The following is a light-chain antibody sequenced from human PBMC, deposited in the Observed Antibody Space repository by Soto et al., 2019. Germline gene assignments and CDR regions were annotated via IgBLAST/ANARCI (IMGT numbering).Light chain of an antibody. V-gene: IGKV3-15*01. J-gene: IGKJ1*01. Sequence: EIVMTQSPATLSVSPGERATHSCRASQSVSSNLAWYQQKPGQAPRLLIYGASTRATGIPARFSGSGSGTEFTLTISSLQSEDFAVYYWQQYNNWPLTFGQATKV. CDR1: QSVSSN. CDR3: QQYNNWPLT. CDR2: GAS.